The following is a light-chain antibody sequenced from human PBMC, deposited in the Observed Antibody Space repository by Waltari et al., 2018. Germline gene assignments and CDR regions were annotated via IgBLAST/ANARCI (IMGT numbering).Light chain of an antibody. V-gene: IGLV2-14*03. CDR1: SSDVGGYNY. Sequence: HSALAQPASVSGSPGQSITISCTGTSSDVGGYNYVSWYQQHPGKAPRLMIYDVNNRPSGVSNRFSGSKSGNTASLTISALQAEDEADYYCSSFTRTNSWVFGGGTKLTVL. CDR2: DVN. J-gene: IGLJ3*02. CDR3: SSFTRTNSWV.